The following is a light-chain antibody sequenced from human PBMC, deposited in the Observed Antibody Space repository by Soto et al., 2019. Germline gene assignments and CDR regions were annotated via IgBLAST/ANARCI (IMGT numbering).Light chain of an antibody. J-gene: IGKJ1*01. CDR3: QQYYSTPRT. Sequence: DIVMTQSPDSLSVYLGDRATINCKSSQTVLYSSNTKNHLAWYQQRPGQPPKLLFSWASTRESGVPDRFSGSGSGTDFTLSISSLQAEDVAVYYCQQYYSTPRTFGQGTKVDIK. CDR2: WAS. CDR1: QTVLYSSNTKNH. V-gene: IGKV4-1*01.